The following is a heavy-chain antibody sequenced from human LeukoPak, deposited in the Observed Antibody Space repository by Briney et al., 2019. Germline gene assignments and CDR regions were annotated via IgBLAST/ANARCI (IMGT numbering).Heavy chain of an antibody. CDR1: GFTFSSYG. CDR3: AKGTSVAGIFDYFDY. CDR2: ISGSGGST. D-gene: IGHD6-19*01. Sequence: QAGGSLRLSCAASGFTFSSYGMSWVRQAPGKGLEWVSTISGSGGSTYYADSVKGRFTISRDNSKNTLYLQMNSLRAEDTAVYYCAKGTSVAGIFDYFDYWGQGTLVTVSS. J-gene: IGHJ4*02. V-gene: IGHV3-23*01.